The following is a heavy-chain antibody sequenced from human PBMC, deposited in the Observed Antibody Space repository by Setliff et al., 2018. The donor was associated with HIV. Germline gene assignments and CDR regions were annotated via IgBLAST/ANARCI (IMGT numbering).Heavy chain of an antibody. CDR2: INHSGST. V-gene: IGHV4-34*01. CDR3: ARGLPGTYRYSYYYYYMDV. CDR1: GGSFSGYY. J-gene: IGHJ6*03. D-gene: IGHD3-16*02. Sequence: LSLTCAVYGGSFSGYYWSWIRQPPGKGLEWIGEINHSGSTNYNPPLKSRVTISIDTSKNQFSLKVSSVTAADTALYYCARGLPGTYRYSYYYYYMDVWDKGTTVTVSS.